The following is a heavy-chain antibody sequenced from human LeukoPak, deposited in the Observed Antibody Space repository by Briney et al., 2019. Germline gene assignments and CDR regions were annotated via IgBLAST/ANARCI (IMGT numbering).Heavy chain of an antibody. CDR2: ISSSSSYI. D-gene: IGHD1-1*01. V-gene: IGHV3-21*04. Sequence: GGSLRLSCAASGFTFSSYSMTWVRQAPGKGLEWVSSISSSSSYIYYADSVKGRFTISRDNAKNSLYLQMNSLRAEDTAVYYCAREGHNAYYDYWGQGTLVTVSS. CDR1: GFTFSSYS. J-gene: IGHJ4*02. CDR3: AREGHNAYYDY.